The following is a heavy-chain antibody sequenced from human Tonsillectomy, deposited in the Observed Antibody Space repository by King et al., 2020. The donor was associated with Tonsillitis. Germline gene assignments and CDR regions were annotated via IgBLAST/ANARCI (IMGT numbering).Heavy chain of an antibody. J-gene: IGHJ3*02. CDR3: ARDEAYSAYDI. CDR2: INPDGSAR. D-gene: IGHD2-15*01. V-gene: IGHV3-7*01. Sequence: EVQLVESGGGLVQPGGSLRLSCAASGFSFRTTWLSWVRQDPGKGLERVAIINPDGSARYYLDSVKGRFTISRDNAKNSVNLQMNSLRVEETAVYYCARDEAYSAYDIWGQGTKVTVSS. CDR1: GFSFRTTW.